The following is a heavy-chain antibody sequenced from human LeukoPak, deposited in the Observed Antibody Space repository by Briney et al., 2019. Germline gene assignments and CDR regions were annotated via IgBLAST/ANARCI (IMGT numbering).Heavy chain of an antibody. Sequence: GGSLRLSCAASGFTFSNYAMSWVRQAPGEGLEWFSAITGSGGDTYHADSVGGRFTISRDNSRNTLYLQMNSLRAEDTAIYYCAKGSATSRPYFFDYWGQGSLVTVSS. D-gene: IGHD2-2*01. J-gene: IGHJ4*02. CDR1: GFTFSNYA. CDR2: ITGSGGDT. V-gene: IGHV3-23*01. CDR3: AKGSATSRPYFFDY.